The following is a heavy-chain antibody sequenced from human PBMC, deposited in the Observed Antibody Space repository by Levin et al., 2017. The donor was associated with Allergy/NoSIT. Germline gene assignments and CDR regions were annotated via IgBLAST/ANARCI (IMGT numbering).Heavy chain of an antibody. V-gene: IGHV5-51*01. D-gene: IGHD1-1*01. Sequence: GGSLRLSCQGSGYSFTSYWIGWVRQMPGKGLEWMGIIYPGDSDTRYSPSFQGQVTISADKSISTAYLQWSSLKASDTAMYYCARRGTRDYYYYMDVWGKGTTVTVSS. CDR3: ARRGTRDYYYYMDV. CDR1: GYSFTSYW. CDR2: IYPGDSDT. J-gene: IGHJ6*03.